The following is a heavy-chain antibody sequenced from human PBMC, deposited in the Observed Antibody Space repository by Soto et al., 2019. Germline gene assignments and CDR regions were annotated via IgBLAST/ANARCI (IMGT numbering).Heavy chain of an antibody. Sequence: KPGGSLRLSCAASGFTFSSYSMNWVRQAPGKGLEWVSSISSSSSYIYYADSVKGRLTISRDNAKNSLYLQMNSLRAEDTAVYYCARDLARYQLLWGYGMDVWGQGTTVTVSS. CDR1: GFTFSSYS. J-gene: IGHJ6*02. D-gene: IGHD2-2*01. V-gene: IGHV3-21*01. CDR3: ARDLARYQLLWGYGMDV. CDR2: ISSSSSYI.